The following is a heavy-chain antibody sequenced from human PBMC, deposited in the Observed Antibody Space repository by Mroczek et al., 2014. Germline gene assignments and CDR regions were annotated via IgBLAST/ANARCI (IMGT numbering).Heavy chain of an antibody. J-gene: IGHJ4*02. CDR3: AHSSKGDTAMVTGYYFDY. D-gene: IGHD5-18*01. CDR1: GFSLSTSGVG. Sequence: QITLKESGPTLVKPTQTLTLTCTFSGFSLSTSGVGVGWIRQPPGKALEWLALIYWNDDKRYSPSLKSRLTITKDTSKNQVVLTMTNMDPVDTATYYCAHSSKGDTAMVTGYYFDYWGQGTLVTVSS. CDR2: IYWNDDK. V-gene: IGHV2-5*01.